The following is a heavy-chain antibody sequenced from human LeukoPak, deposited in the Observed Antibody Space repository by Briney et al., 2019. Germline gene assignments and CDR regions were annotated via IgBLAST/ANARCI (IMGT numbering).Heavy chain of an antibody. Sequence: GGSLRLSCAASGFTFSSYAMHWVRQAPGKGLEWVAVISYDGSNKYYADSVKGRFTISRDNSKNTLYLQMNSLRAEDTAVYYRARHDWDYWGQGTLVTVSS. D-gene: IGHD3-9*01. CDR2: ISYDGSNK. J-gene: IGHJ4*02. V-gene: IGHV3-30-3*01. CDR1: GFTFSSYA. CDR3: ARHDWDY.